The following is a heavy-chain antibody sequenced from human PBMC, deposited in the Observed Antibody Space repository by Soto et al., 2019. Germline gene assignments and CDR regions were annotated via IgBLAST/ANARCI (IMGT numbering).Heavy chain of an antibody. D-gene: IGHD3-22*01. V-gene: IGHV4-59*01. J-gene: IGHJ3*02. Sequence: PSETLSLTCTVSGGSISSYYWTWIRQPPGKGLEWIGYIYYSGITNYNPSLKSRVTISVDTSKNQFSLKLSSVTAADTAVYYCAREPLYYYDSSGSDAFDIWGQGTMVTVSS. CDR2: IYYSGIT. CDR3: AREPLYYYDSSGSDAFDI. CDR1: GGSISSYY.